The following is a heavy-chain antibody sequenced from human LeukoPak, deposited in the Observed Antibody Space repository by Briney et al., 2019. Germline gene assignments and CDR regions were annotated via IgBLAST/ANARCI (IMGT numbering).Heavy chain of an antibody. CDR1: GYTFTSYD. V-gene: IGHV1-8*01. Sequence: VASVKVSCKASGYTFTSYDINWVRQATGQGLEWMGCMNPNSGNTGYAQKFQGRVTMTRNTSISTAYMELSSLRSEDTAVYYCARLPIAAAGTGHENWFDPWGQGTLVTVSS. D-gene: IGHD6-13*01. CDR3: ARLPIAAAGTGHENWFDP. CDR2: MNPNSGNT. J-gene: IGHJ5*02.